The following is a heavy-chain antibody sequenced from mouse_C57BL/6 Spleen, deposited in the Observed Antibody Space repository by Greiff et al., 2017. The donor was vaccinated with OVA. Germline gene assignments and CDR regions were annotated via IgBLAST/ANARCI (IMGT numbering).Heavy chain of an antibody. CDR2: IDPSDSYT. V-gene: IGHV1-69*01. CDR1: GYTFTSYW. D-gene: IGHD1-1*01. J-gene: IGHJ2*01. Sequence: VKLQQPGAELVMPGASVKLSCKASGYTFTSYWMHWVKQRPGQGLEWIGEIDPSDSYTNYNQKFKGKSTLTVDKSSSTAYMQLSSLTSEDSAVYYCARQYYYGSSFDYWGQGTTLTVSS. CDR3: ARQYYYGSSFDY.